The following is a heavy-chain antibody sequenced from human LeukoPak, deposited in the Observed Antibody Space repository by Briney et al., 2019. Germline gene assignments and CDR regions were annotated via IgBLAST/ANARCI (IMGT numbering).Heavy chain of an antibody. Sequence: PGGSLRLSCAASGFTFSSYAMSWVRRAPGKGLEWVSAISESGGSTYYADSVKGRFTISRDSSKNTLYLQMHSLRVEDTALYYCAKEPYSGTYYDYWGQGTLVTVSS. CDR2: ISESGGST. J-gene: IGHJ4*02. V-gene: IGHV3-23*01. CDR1: GFTFSSYA. CDR3: AKEPYSGTYYDY. D-gene: IGHD1-26*01.